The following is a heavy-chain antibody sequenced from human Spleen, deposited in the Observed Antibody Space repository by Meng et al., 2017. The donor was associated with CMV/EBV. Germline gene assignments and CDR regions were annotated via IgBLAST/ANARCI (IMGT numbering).Heavy chain of an antibody. CDR1: GFIFSNYG. D-gene: IGHD3-22*01. CDR3: ASNYYDSSGYYYFDY. CDR2: IRYDGSNK. J-gene: IGHJ4*02. V-gene: IGHV3-30*02. Sequence: GESLKISCAASGFIFSNYGMHWVRQAPGMRLEWVAFIRYDGSNKNYEDSVKGRFTISRDNSKNTLYLQMNSLRAEDTAVYYCASNYYDSSGYYYFDYWGQGTLVTVSS.